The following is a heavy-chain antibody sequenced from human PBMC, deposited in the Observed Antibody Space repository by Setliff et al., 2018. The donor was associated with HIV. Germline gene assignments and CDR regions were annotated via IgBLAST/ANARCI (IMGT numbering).Heavy chain of an antibody. V-gene: IGHV4-59*08. J-gene: IGHJ4*02. CDR3: ARLGGSTITRYFDF. D-gene: IGHD5-12*01. CDR1: GGSISSYY. CDR2: VYFSGTT. Sequence: SETLSLTCTVSGGSISSYYWSWIRQPPGKGLEWIGYVYFSGTTNYNPSLKSRVTISIDPSENHFSLNLSSVTAADTAVYYCARLGGSTITRYFDFWGQGRLVTVSS.